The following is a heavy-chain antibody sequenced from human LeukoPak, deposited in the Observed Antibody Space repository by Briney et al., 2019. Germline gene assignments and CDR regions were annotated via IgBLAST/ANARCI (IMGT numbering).Heavy chain of an antibody. CDR1: GYTFTSYG. J-gene: IGHJ6*04. Sequence: ASVKVSCKASGYTFTSYGIIWVRQAPGQGLEWMGWISGYNGHTDYPQQFQGRVTMTTDTSTSTAYMELRSLRSDDTAVYYCARGIVGGATPDVWGKGTTVTVSS. V-gene: IGHV1-18*01. D-gene: IGHD1-26*01. CDR2: ISGYNGHT. CDR3: ARGIVGGATPDV.